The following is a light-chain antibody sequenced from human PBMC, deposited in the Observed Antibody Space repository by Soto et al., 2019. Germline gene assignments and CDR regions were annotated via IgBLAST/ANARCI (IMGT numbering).Light chain of an antibody. V-gene: IGLV1-40*01. CDR2: ANT. CDR3: QSYNGSLGGNVI. Sequence: QAVVTQPPSVSGAPGQRVTISCTGSSSYIGAGYDVHWYQQLPGTAPKLLIYANTNRPSGVPDRFSGSKSGTSASLATTGLQAKDEADYSGQSYNGSLGGNVIFGGETQLTDL. J-gene: IGLJ2*01. CDR1: SSYIGAGYD.